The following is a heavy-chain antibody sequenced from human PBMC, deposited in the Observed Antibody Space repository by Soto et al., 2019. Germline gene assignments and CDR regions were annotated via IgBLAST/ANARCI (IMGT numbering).Heavy chain of an antibody. D-gene: IGHD4-17*01. Sequence: EVQLVESGGGLVKPGGSLRLSCAASGFTFSSYSMNWVRQAPGTGLEWVSYISSSGSTIYYADSVKGRFTISRSNAKNSLYLQMNSLRDEDTAVYYCAREAYGDYYFDYWGQGTRVTVSS. J-gene: IGHJ4*02. CDR1: GFTFSSYS. CDR3: AREAYGDYYFDY. V-gene: IGHV3-48*02. CDR2: ISSSGSTI.